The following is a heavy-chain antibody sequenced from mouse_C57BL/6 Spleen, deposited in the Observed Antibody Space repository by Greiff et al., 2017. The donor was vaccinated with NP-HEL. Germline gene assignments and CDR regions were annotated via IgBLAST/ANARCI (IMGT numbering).Heavy chain of an antibody. V-gene: IGHV1-50*01. CDR2: IDPSDSYT. D-gene: IGHD2-5*01. CDR1: GYTFTSYW. Sequence: QVHVKQPGAELVKPGASVKLSCKASGYTFTSYWMQWVKQRPGQGLEWIGEIDPSDSYTNYNQKFKGKATLTVDTSSSTAYMQLSSLTSEDSAVYYCARPYSNYAAMDYWGQGTSVTVSS. J-gene: IGHJ4*01. CDR3: ARPYSNYAAMDY.